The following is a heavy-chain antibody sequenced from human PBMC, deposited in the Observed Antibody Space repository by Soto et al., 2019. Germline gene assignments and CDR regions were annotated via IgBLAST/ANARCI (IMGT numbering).Heavy chain of an antibody. D-gene: IGHD1-26*01. CDR3: ASSRVGATRSDYYFDY. CDR2: IIPIFGTA. J-gene: IGHJ4*02. Sequence: SVKVSCKASGGTFSSYAISWVRQAPGQGLEWMGGIIPIFGTANYAQKFQGRVTITADESTSTAYMEPSSLRSEDTAVYYCASSRVGATRSDYYFDYWGQGTLVTVYS. V-gene: IGHV1-69*13. CDR1: GGTFSSYA.